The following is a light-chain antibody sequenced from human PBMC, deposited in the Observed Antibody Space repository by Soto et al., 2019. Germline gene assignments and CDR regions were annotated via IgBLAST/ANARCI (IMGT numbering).Light chain of an antibody. J-gene: IGKJ4*01. V-gene: IGKV1-39*01. CDR3: QQGYSIPVT. Sequence: DLQMTQSPSSLSASVGDRVTITCRASQSISSYLNWYQQKPGKAPKLLIYAASSLQSGVTSRFSGSGSGTDFTLTISKLQPEDFAIYYCQQGYSIPVTVGGGTKVEIK. CDR2: AAS. CDR1: QSISSY.